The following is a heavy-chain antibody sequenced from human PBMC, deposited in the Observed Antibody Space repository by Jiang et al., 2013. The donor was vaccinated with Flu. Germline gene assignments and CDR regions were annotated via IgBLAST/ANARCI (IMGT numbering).Heavy chain of an antibody. CDR3: ARRKDYYDSSGYYYTRAASFDY. CDR1: GGSISSSSYY. J-gene: IGHJ4*02. CDR2: IYYSGST. V-gene: IGHV4-39*01. D-gene: IGHD3-22*01. Sequence: GLVKPSETLSLTCTVSGGSISSSSYYWGWIRQPPGKGLEWIGSIYYSGSTYYNPSLKSRVTISVDTSKNQFSLKLSSVTATDTAVYYCARRKDYYDSSGYYYTRAASFDYWGQGTLVTVSS.